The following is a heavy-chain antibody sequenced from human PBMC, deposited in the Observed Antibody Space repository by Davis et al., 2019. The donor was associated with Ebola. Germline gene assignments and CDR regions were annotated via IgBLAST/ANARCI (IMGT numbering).Heavy chain of an antibody. D-gene: IGHD2-15*01. V-gene: IGHV1-18*01. Sequence: ASVKVSCKASGYTFTSYGISWVRQAPGQGLEWMGWISAYNGNTNYAQKLQGRVTMTTDTSTSTAYMELRSLGSDDTAVYYCARDNGYCSGGSCYSAGWFDPWGQGTLVTVSS. CDR2: ISAYNGNT. J-gene: IGHJ5*02. CDR3: ARDNGYCSGGSCYSAGWFDP. CDR1: GYTFTSYG.